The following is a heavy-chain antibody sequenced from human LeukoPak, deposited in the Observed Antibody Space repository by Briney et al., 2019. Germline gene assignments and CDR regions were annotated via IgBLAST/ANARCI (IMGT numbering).Heavy chain of an antibody. V-gene: IGHV4-34*01. D-gene: IGHD5-12*01. Sequence: SETLSLTCAVYGGSFSGYYWSWIRQPPGKGLEWIGEINHSGSTNYNPSLKSRVTISVDTSKNQFSLKLSSVTAADTAVYYCARPKNRYSGCDRNFDYWGQGTLVTVSS. CDR1: GGSFSGYY. CDR3: ARPKNRYSGCDRNFDY. CDR2: INHSGST. J-gene: IGHJ4*02.